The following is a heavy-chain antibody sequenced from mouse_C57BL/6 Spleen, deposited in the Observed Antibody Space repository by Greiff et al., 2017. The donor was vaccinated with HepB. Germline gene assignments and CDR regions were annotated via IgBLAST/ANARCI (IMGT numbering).Heavy chain of an antibody. V-gene: IGHV1-22*01. Sequence: VHVKQSGPELVKPGASVKMSCKASGYTFTDYNMHWVKQSHGKSLEWIGYINPNNGGTSYNQKFKGKATLTVNKSSSTAYMELRSLTSEDSAVYYCAREEDGNYVDYAMDYWGQGTSVTVSS. CDR2: INPNNGGT. CDR3: AREEDGNYVDYAMDY. J-gene: IGHJ4*01. D-gene: IGHD2-1*01. CDR1: GYTFTDYN.